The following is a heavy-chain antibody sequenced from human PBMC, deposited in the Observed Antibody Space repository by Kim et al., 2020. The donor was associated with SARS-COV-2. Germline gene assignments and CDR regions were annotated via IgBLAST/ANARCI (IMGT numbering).Heavy chain of an antibody. CDR2: ITGSGDTT. CDR3: AKDPLKYDSNWYPNWLDP. Sequence: GGSLRLSCAASGFTFSSYAMSWVRQAPGKGLEWVSGITGSGDTTYYADSVKGRFTIARDKSKNTLYLQMNSLRAEDTAIYYCAKDPLKYDSNWYPNWLDPWGQGTLVTVSS. J-gene: IGHJ5*02. CDR1: GFTFSSYA. V-gene: IGHV3-23*01. D-gene: IGHD6-13*01.